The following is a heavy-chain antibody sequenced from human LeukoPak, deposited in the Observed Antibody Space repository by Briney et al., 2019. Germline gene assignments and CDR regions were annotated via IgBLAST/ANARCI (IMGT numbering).Heavy chain of an antibody. CDR1: GFTFSSYA. Sequence: GGSLRLSCAASGFTFSSYAMSWVRQAPGKGLEWVSAISGSGGSTYYADSVKGRFTISRDNSKNTLYLQMNSLRAEDTAVYYCVKVSGGSGWYDFDYWGQGTLVTVSS. V-gene: IGHV3-23*01. CDR2: ISGSGGST. J-gene: IGHJ4*02. CDR3: VKVSGGSGWYDFDY. D-gene: IGHD6-19*01.